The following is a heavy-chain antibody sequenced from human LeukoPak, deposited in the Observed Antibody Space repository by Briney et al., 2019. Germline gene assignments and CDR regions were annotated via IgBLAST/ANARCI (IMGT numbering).Heavy chain of an antibody. CDR2: IYYSGST. V-gene: IGHV4-39*01. CDR1: GGSISSRSYY. CDR3: ARQTHYYYDSSGYIDC. D-gene: IGHD3-22*01. J-gene: IGHJ4*02. Sequence: SETLSLTCTVSGGSISSRSYYWGWIRQPPGKGLEWIGSIYYSGSTYYNPSLKSRVTISVDTSKNQYSLKLSSVTAADTAVYYCARQTHYYYDSSGYIDCWGQGTLVTVSS.